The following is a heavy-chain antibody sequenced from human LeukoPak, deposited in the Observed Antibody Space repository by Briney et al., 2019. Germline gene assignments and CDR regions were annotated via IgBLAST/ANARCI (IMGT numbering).Heavy chain of an antibody. V-gene: IGHV4-59*08. D-gene: IGHD6-13*01. CDR3: AVIAAQDAFDI. J-gene: IGHJ3*02. CDR1: GGSISSYY. Sequence: SETLSLTCTVSGGSISSYYWSWIRQAPGKGLEWIGYIYYSGSTNYNPSLKSRVTISVDTSKNQFSLKLSSVTAADTAVYYCAVIAAQDAFDIWGQGTMVTVSS. CDR2: IYYSGST.